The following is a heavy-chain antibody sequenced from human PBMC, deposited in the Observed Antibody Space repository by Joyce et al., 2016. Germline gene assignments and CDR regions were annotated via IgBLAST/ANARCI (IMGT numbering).Heavy chain of an antibody. CDR2: ISYDGSNE. CDR1: GFTFDGYA. D-gene: IGHD5-12*01. CDR3: ARDAIVASFGAGLSDY. J-gene: IGHJ4*02. Sequence: QVQLVESGGGVVQPGRSLRLSCAASGFTFDGYAMHWVRQAPGKGLEWVAVISYDGSNEYYADSVKGRFTISRDNSKNTLYLQVNSLRVEDTAVYYCARDAIVASFGAGLSDYWGQGTLVTVSS. V-gene: IGHV3-30-3*01.